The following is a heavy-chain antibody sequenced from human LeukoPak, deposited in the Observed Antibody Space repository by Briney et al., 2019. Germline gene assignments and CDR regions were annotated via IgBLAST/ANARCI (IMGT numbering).Heavy chain of an antibody. CDR3: ARDYGWSFAN. D-gene: IGHD3-10*01. J-gene: IGHJ4*02. CDR2: IKYDGSEQ. V-gene: IGHV3-7*03. Sequence: AGVSLRLSCTSSGFIFGSHWMNWVRQAPGKGPEWVANIKYDGSEQYYVDSVKGRFSISRDNTKNLLYLQMNSLRVEDTAVYYCARDYGWSFANWGQGTLVTVSS. CDR1: GFIFGSHW.